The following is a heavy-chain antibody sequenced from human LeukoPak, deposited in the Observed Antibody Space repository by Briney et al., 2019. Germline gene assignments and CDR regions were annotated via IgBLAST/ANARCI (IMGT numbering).Heavy chain of an antibody. CDR1: GYTFTGHA. CDR3: ARSILIVPNTSYYYYYMDV. Sequence: ASVKPSCKASGYTFTGHALHWVRQTPGEGLEWMAWINCATGKTEYSQNFEARVTVTRDTSASTVYMELSGLRSEDTAVYYCARSILIVPNTSYYYYYMDVWGQGTTVTVSS. J-gene: IGHJ6*02. D-gene: IGHD2/OR15-2a*01. V-gene: IGHV1-3*01. CDR2: INCATGKT.